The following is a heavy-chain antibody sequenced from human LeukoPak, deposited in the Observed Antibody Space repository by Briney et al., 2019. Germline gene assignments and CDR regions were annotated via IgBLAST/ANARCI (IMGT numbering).Heavy chain of an antibody. J-gene: IGHJ4*02. V-gene: IGHV1-2*06. CDR1: GYTFTGYY. CDR2: INPNSGGT. CDR3: ARVAYYYGSGSYYMNDY. Sequence: GASVKVSFKASGYTFTGYYMHWVRQAPGQGLEWMGRINPNSGGTNYAQKFQGRVTMTRDTSISTAYMELSRLRSDDTAVYYCARVAYYYGSGSYYMNDYWGQGTLVTVSS. D-gene: IGHD3-10*01.